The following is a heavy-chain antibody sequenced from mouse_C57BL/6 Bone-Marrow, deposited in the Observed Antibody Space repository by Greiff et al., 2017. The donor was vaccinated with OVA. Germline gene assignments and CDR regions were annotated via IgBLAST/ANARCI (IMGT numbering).Heavy chain of an antibody. CDR3: ARVPEGSGPAY. D-gene: IGHD3-2*02. Sequence: EVKLMESGGGLVKPGGSLKLSCAASGFTFSSSAMSWVRQTPGKRLEWVATISDGGSYTYSPGNVKGRFTISRDNAKTNLYLQMSRLKSEDSAMYYCARVPEGSGPAYWGQGTLVTVSA. CDR1: GFTFSSSA. V-gene: IGHV5-4*03. CDR2: ISDGGSYT. J-gene: IGHJ3*01.